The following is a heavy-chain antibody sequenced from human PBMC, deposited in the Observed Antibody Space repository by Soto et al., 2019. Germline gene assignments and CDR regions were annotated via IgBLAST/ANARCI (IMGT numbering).Heavy chain of an antibody. CDR1: GFTFNTHW. V-gene: IGHV3-74*01. Sequence: PGGSLILSSTASGFTFNTHWMHWGRQAPGKGLVCVSRIYFDGITTNYADSVKGRLTVSRDNAKNTVYLHVNTLRDEDTAVYYCARGGAMGVDYWGQGTLVTVSS. CDR3: ARGGAMGVDY. CDR2: IYFDGITT. J-gene: IGHJ4*02. D-gene: IGHD1-26*01.